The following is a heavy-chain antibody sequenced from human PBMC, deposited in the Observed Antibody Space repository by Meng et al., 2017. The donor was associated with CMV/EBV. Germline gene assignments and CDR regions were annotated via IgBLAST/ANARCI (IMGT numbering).Heavy chain of an antibody. J-gene: IGHJ6*02. CDR1: GFTFSSYW. D-gene: IGHD3-3*01. CDR2: INSDGSST. Sequence: GESLKISCAASGFTFSSYWMHWVRQAPGKGLVWVSRINSDGSSTSYADSVMGRFTISRDNAKNTVYLQMNSLRPEDTAVYYCARMFNYDFSRGGMDVWGQGTTVTVSS. V-gene: IGHV3-74*01. CDR3: ARMFNYDFSRGGMDV.